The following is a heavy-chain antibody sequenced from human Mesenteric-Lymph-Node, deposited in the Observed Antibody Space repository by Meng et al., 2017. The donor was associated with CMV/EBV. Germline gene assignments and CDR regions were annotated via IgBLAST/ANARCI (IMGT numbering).Heavy chain of an antibody. CDR2: IRYDGSNK. V-gene: IGHV3-30*02. J-gene: IGHJ6*02. CDR3: ARGHYYYESSNAMDV. Sequence: GESLKISCAASGFTFSSYGMHWVRQAPGKGLEWVAFIRYDGSNKYYADSVKGRFTISRDNAKNTLYLQMNSLRAEDTAVYYCARGHYYYESSNAMDVWGQGTTVTVSS. D-gene: IGHD3-22*01. CDR1: GFTFSSYG.